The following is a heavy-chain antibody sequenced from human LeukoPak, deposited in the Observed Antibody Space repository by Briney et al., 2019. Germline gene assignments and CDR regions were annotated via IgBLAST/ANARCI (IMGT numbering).Heavy chain of an antibody. V-gene: IGHV3-7*01. CDR1: GFTFSSYW. J-gene: IGHJ6*03. D-gene: IGHD3-10*01. CDR3: ARGDGSRYYYYYMDV. Sequence: PGGSLRLSCAASGFTFSSYWMSWVRQAPGKGLEWVANIKQDGSEKYYVDSVKGRFTISRDNAKNSLYLQMNSLRAEDTAVYYCARGDGSRYYYYYMDVWGKGTTVTVSS. CDR2: IKQDGSEK.